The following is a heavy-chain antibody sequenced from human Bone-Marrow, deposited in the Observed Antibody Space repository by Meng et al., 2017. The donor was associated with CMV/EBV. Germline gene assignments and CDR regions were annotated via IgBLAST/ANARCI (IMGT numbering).Heavy chain of an antibody. CDR1: GFTFSSYG. V-gene: IGHV3-33*01. CDR3: ARVAVPAATGGNYFDY. D-gene: IGHD2-2*01. Sequence: GESLKISCAASGFTFSSYGMHWVRQAPGKGLEWVAVIWYDGGNKYYADSVKGRFTISRDNSKNTLYLQMNSLRAEDTAVYYCARVAVPAATGGNYFDYWGQGTLVTVSS. J-gene: IGHJ4*02. CDR2: IWYDGGNK.